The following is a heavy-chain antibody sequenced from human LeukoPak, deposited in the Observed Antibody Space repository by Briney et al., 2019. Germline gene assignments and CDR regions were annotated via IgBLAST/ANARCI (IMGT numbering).Heavy chain of an antibody. CDR2: FTRNDETT. Sequence: PGGSLRLSCAASGFTFSNSAMSWVRQAPGKGLEWVSGFTRNDETTSYSDSVKGRFTISRDNYKDTLYLQMNSLTAEGTAVYYCAKGLSESIYDALDSWGQGTLVTVSS. V-gene: IGHV3-23*01. CDR1: GFTFSNSA. CDR3: AKGLSESIYDALDS. D-gene: IGHD1-26*01. J-gene: IGHJ4*02.